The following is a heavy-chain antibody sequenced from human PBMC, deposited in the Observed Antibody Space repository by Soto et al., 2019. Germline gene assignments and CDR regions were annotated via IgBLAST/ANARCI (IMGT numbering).Heavy chain of an antibody. CDR3: ARTPLIIPRYYYYYGMDV. Sequence: QVQLVESGGGVVQPGRSMRLSCAASGFTFSSYGMHWVRQAPGKGLEWLAVIWYDGSNKYYADSVKGRFTISRDNSKNTLYLQMNSLRAEDTAVYYCARTPLIIPRYYYYYGMDVWGQGTTVTVSS. J-gene: IGHJ6*02. V-gene: IGHV3-33*01. CDR1: GFTFSSYG. CDR2: IWYDGSNK.